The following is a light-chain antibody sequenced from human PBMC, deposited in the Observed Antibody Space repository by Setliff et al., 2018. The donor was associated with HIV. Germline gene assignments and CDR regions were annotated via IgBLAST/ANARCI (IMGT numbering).Light chain of an antibody. Sequence: QSALTQPASVSGSPGQSITISCTGTSSDIGTYNYVSWYQQKPGNTPTLMIFDVSGRPSGVSVRFSGSKSGNTAFLTISGLQPEDEADYYCSSYTSTRALLFGGGTKVTVL. CDR3: SSYTSTRALL. J-gene: IGLJ2*01. CDR2: DVS. CDR1: SSDIGTYNY. V-gene: IGLV2-14*03.